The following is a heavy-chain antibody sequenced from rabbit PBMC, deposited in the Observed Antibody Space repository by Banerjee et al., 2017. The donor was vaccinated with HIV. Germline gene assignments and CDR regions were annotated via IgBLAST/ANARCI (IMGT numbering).Heavy chain of an antibody. CDR2: IYAGSSGST. CDR3: ARDLAGVIGWNFGL. D-gene: IGHD4-1*01. Sequence: QEQLEESGGDLVQPEGSLTLTCTASGFSFSSGYWICWVRQAPGKGLEWIACIYAGSSGSTYYANWAKGRFTISKTSSTTVTLQMTSLTAADTATYFCARDLAGVIGWNFGLWGPGTLVTVS. J-gene: IGHJ4*01. V-gene: IGHV1S45*01. CDR1: GFSFSSGYW.